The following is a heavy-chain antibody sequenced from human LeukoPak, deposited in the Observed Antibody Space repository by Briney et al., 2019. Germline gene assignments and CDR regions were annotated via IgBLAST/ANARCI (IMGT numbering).Heavy chain of an antibody. Sequence: SETLSLTCTVSGGSISSSSYYWGWIRQPPGKGLEWIGSIYYSGSTYYNPSLKSRVTISVDTSKNQFSLKLSSATAADTAVYYCARDWATVTELDYWGQGTLVTVSS. CDR1: GGSISSSSYY. J-gene: IGHJ4*02. CDR2: IYYSGST. V-gene: IGHV4-39*02. D-gene: IGHD4-17*01. CDR3: ARDWATVTELDY.